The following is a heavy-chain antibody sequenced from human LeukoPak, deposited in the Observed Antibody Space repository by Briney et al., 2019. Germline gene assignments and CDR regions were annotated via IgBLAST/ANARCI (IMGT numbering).Heavy chain of an antibody. Sequence: PGGSLRLSCAASGFTVSPHGMHWVRQAPGKGLEWVTFIRFDGSKEYYRDSVKGRFTISRDNSKNTLYLQMNSLRTEDTAVYYCAGDFDYWGQGTLDTVSS. V-gene: IGHV3-30*02. CDR1: GFTVSPHG. CDR2: IRFDGSKE. CDR3: AGDFDY. J-gene: IGHJ4*02.